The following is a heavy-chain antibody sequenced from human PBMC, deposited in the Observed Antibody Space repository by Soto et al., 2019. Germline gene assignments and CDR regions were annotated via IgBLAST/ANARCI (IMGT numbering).Heavy chain of an antibody. D-gene: IGHD4-17*01. Sequence: ASVKVSCKASGYTFTSYAMHWVRQAPGQRLEWMGWINAGNGNTKYSQKFQGRVTITRETSASTAYMELSSLRSEDTVLYCGARGLIPAPRMTTVTTGFDYWGQGTLVTVSS. CDR3: ARGLIPAPRMTTVTTGFDY. CDR1: GYTFTSYA. J-gene: IGHJ4*02. V-gene: IGHV1-3*01. CDR2: INAGNGNT.